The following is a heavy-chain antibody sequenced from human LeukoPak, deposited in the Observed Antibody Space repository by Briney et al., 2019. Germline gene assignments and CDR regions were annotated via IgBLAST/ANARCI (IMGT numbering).Heavy chain of an antibody. Sequence: SXXXXWLRQPPXXXXXWIGSIYYSGSTYYNPSLXSRVTISVDTSKXQFSLKLSSVNAADTAVYYXXXXXXXXXXXXXXXXXCWGXGXXXTVSS. J-gene: IGHJ4*02. V-gene: IGHV4-39*07. CDR1: SXX. CDR3: XXXXXXXXXXXXXXXXC. CDR2: IYYSGST.